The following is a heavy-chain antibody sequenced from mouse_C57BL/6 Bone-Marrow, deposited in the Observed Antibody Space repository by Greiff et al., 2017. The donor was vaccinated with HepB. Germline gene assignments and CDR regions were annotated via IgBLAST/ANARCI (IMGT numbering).Heavy chain of an antibody. D-gene: IGHD4-1*01. CDR1: GYSITSGYY. CDR2: ISYDGSN. V-gene: IGHV3-6*01. CDR3: ARGLGLGY. Sequence: VQLQQSGPGLVKPSQSLSLTCSVTGYSITSGYYWNWIRQFPGNKLEWMGYISYDGSNNYNPSLKNRISITRDTSKNQFFLKLNSVTTEDTATYYCARGLGLGYWGQGTTLTVSS. J-gene: IGHJ2*01.